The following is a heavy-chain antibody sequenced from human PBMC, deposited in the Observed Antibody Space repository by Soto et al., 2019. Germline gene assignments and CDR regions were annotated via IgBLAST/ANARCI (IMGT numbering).Heavy chain of an antibody. J-gene: IGHJ6*02. CDR2: IWYDGSNK. CDR1: GFTFSSYA. V-gene: IGHV3-33*08. D-gene: IGHD2-2*02. CDR3: ARHFPRYCSSTSCYSGYGMDV. Sequence: VQLLESGGGLVQPGGSLRLSCAASGFTFSSYAMSWVRQAPGKGLEWVAVIWYDGSNKYYADSVKGRFTISRDNSKNTLYLQMNSLRAEDTAVYYCARHFPRYCSSTSCYSGYGMDVWGQGTTVTVSS.